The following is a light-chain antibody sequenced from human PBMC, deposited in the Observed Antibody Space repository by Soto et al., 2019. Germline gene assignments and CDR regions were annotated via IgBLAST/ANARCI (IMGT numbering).Light chain of an antibody. CDR2: WAS. V-gene: IGKV4-1*01. Sequence: DFVMAQSPDSLALSLGERATINCKSSQSVFYSGNNKNYLAWYQQRPGQPPKLLIYWASTRESGVPDRLSGSGSGTDFTLTISNLQPEDVAVYYCQQYHTTPNTFGQGTRLEIK. CDR3: QQYHTTPNT. CDR1: QSVFYSGNNKNY. J-gene: IGKJ2*01.